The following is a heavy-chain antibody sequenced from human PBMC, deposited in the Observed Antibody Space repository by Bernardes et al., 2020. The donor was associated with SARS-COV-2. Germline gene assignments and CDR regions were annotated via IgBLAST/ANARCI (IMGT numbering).Heavy chain of an antibody. CDR1: GVSISSGSDY. CDR3: ARGKPGAPFDY. Sequence: SETLSLTCTVSGVSISSGSDYWAWIRQPAGKGLECIGRTYVGGSTNYNPSLKSRVTISIDTSKNQFSLNLTSVTAADTAVYYCARGKPGAPFDYWGQGTLVTVSS. J-gene: IGHJ4*02. CDR2: TYVGGST. V-gene: IGHV4-61*02.